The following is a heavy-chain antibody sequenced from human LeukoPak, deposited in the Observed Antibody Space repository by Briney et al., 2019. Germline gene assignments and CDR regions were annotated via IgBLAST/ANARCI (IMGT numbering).Heavy chain of an antibody. V-gene: IGHV7-4-1*02. J-gene: IGHJ6*02. Sequence: ASVTVSCTASGYTFTSYAMNWVRQAPGQGLEWMGWINTNTGNPTYAQGFTGRFVFSLDTSVSTAYLQISSLKAEDTAVYYCATDGDIVVVPAAGSPYYYYYGMDVWGQGTTVTVSS. CDR1: GYTFTSYA. D-gene: IGHD2-2*01. CDR3: ATDGDIVVVPAAGSPYYYYYGMDV. CDR2: INTNTGNP.